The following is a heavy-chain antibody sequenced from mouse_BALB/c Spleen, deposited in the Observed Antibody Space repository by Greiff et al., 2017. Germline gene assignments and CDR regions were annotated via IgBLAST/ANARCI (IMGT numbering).Heavy chain of an antibody. V-gene: IGHV1-4*01. J-gene: IGHJ4*01. CDR2: INPSSGYT. Sequence: VKLMESGAELARPGASVKMSCKASGYTFTSYTMHWVKQRPGQGLEWIGYINPSSGYTNYNQKFKDKATLTADKSSSTAYMQLSSLTSEDSAVYYCARRANWGAMDYWGQGTSVTVSS. CDR1: GYTFTSYT. CDR3: ARRANWGAMDY. D-gene: IGHD4-1*01.